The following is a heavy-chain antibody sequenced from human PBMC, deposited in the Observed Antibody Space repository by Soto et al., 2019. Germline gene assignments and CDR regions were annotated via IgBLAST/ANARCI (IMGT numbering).Heavy chain of an antibody. CDR1: GGTFSSYA. Sequence: SVKVSCKASGGTFSSYAISWVRQAPGQGLEWMGGIIPIFGTANYAQKFQGRVTITADESTSTAYMELSSLRSEDTAVYYCARTPPGGVVSIFDYWGQGTLVTVSS. CDR3: ARTPPGGVVSIFDY. J-gene: IGHJ4*02. D-gene: IGHD2-15*01. CDR2: IIPIFGTA. V-gene: IGHV1-69*13.